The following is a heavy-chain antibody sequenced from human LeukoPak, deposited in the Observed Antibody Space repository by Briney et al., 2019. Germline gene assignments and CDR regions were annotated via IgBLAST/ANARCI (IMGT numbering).Heavy chain of an antibody. V-gene: IGHV3-21*01. J-gene: IGHJ4*02. Sequence: GGSLRLSCAASGFTFRTYVMKWVRQAPGKGLEWVSSIGSSSSSFMYYADSVRGRFTISRDNAKNSLYLQMNSLRAEDAAVYYCAREDYSSGNPTIDNWGQGTLVTVSS. D-gene: IGHD3-10*01. CDR1: GFTFRTYV. CDR2: IGSSSSSFM. CDR3: AREDYSSGNPTIDN.